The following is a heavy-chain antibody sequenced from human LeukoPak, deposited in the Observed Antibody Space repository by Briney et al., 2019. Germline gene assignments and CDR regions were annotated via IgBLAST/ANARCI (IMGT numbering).Heavy chain of an antibody. CDR3: GRPGGNQNS. J-gene: IGHJ4*02. CDR2: IDSSGST. V-gene: IGHV4-31*03. CDR1: GGSFNSDGYY. Sequence: PSETLSLTCTVSGGSFNSDGYYWNWIRQHPGKGLEWIGYIDSSGSTYYNPSLKTRVTISVDTSKSQFSLKMDSVTAADTAMYYCGRPGGNQNSWGQGTLATVSS. D-gene: IGHD3-16*01.